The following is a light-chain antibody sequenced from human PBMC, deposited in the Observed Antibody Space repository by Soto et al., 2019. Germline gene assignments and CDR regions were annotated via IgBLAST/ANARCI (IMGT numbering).Light chain of an antibody. CDR1: SSNIGSNT. CDR3: ATWDDSLNGWV. Sequence: QAVVTQPPSASGTPGQRVTISRSGSSSNIGSNTVSWYQQLPGTAPKLLIYRDIQWPSGVPDRFSGSKSGTSASLAISGLQSEDEADYYCATWDDSLNGWVFGGGTKLTVL. CDR2: RDI. V-gene: IGLV1-44*01. J-gene: IGLJ3*02.